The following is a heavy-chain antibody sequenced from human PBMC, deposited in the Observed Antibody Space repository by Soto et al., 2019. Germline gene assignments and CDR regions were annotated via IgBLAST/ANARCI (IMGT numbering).Heavy chain of an antibody. V-gene: IGHV5-51*01. CDR3: ARKDKSGYFNWFDP. Sequence: PWESLKISCXTSGYRFTSYWIAWVRQMPGKGLEWMGIIFPSDSDTRYSPSFQGQVTISADRSTSTVFLQWASLKASDTAVYFCARKDKSGYFNWFDPWGQGTLVTVSS. CDR2: IFPSDSDT. J-gene: IGHJ5*02. CDR1: GYRFTSYW. D-gene: IGHD3-22*01.